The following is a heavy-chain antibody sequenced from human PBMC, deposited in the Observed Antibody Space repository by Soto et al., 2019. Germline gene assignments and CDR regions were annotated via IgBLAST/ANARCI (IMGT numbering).Heavy chain of an antibody. Sequence: QVQLQESGPGLVKPSGTLSLTCAVSGASINRNNWWSWVRQAPGKGLEWIGEIFHSGSTNYNPSLKSRVTISVDKSKNHFSLKLSSVTAADTAVYYYARSITFDWLFFDYWGQGTLVTVSS. V-gene: IGHV4-4*02. D-gene: IGHD3-9*01. J-gene: IGHJ4*02. CDR1: GASINRNNW. CDR2: IFHSGST. CDR3: ARSITFDWLFFDY.